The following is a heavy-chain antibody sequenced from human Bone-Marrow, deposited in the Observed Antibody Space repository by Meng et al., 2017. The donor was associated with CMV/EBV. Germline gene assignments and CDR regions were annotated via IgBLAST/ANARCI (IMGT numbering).Heavy chain of an antibody. CDR1: GFTVSSNY. CDR2: IYSGGST. D-gene: IGHD6-6*01. V-gene: IGHV3-53*01. J-gene: IGHJ6*02. Sequence: GESLKISCAASGFTVSSNYMSWVRQAPGKGLEWVSVIYSGGSTYYADSVKGRFTISRDNSKNTLYLQMNSLRAEDTAVYYCARDSHSSSPEYYYYYGMDVWGQGTTVTVSS. CDR3: ARDSHSSSPEYYYYYGMDV.